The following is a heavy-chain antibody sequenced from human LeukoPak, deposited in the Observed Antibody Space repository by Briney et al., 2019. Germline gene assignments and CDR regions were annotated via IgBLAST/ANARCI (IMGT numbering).Heavy chain of an antibody. CDR1: GYTFTSYY. V-gene: IGHV1-46*01. Sequence: ASVKVSCKASGYTFTSYYMHWVRQAPGQGLEWMGKINPSGGSTSYAQKFQGRVTMTRDTSTSTVYMELSSLRSEDTAVYYCARPDIVVVVAATKGPWGMDVWGQGTTVTVSS. CDR2: INPSGGST. J-gene: IGHJ6*02. D-gene: IGHD2-15*01. CDR3: ARPDIVVVVAATKGPWGMDV.